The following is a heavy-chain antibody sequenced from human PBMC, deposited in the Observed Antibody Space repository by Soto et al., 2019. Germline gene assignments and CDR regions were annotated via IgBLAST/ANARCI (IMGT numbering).Heavy chain of an antibody. CDR3: ARDRGSYALDY. CDR2: ISAYNGNT. D-gene: IGHD1-26*01. Sequence: ASVTVSCKASGYTFTSYGISWVRQAPGQGLEWMGWISAYNGNTNYAQKLQGRVTMTTDTSTSTAYVELRSLRSDDTAVYYCARDRGSYALDYWGQGTLVTVSS. V-gene: IGHV1-18*01. J-gene: IGHJ4*02. CDR1: GYTFTSYG.